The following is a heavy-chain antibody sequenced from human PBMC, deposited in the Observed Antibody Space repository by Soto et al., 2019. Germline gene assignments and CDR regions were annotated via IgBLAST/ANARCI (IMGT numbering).Heavy chain of an antibody. D-gene: IGHD3-16*01. Sequence: APVKVSCKASGGTFSSYAISWVSQAPGQGRDWMRGIIPIFGTANYAQRFQGRLTMAEYRPSSTGYRELSSLRSENTGVYYCAKRSSSRFWGSRCPSYYGMEVWGQGTTVTVSS. CDR3: AKRSSSRFWGSRCPSYYGMEV. CDR2: IIPIFGTA. CDR1: GGTFSSYA. J-gene: IGHJ6*01. V-gene: IGHV1-69*06.